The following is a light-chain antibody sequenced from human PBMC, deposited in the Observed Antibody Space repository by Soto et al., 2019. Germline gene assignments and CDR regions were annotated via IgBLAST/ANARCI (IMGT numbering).Light chain of an antibody. Sequence: EIVMTQSPATLSVSPGQRASLSCRAIQSVSTTVAWYHLKPGQAPRLLVYGASTRATGIPARFSGSGSGTEFTLTISSLQSEDFAVYYCQQYNNWPPGYTFGQGTKVDIK. CDR3: QQYNNWPPGYT. J-gene: IGKJ2*01. CDR1: QSVSTT. V-gene: IGKV3-15*01. CDR2: GAS.